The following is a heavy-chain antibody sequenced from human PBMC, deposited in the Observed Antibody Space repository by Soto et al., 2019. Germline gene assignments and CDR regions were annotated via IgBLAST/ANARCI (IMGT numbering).Heavy chain of an antibody. CDR1: GFTFSSYG. Sequence: QVQLVESGGGVVQPGRSLRLSCAASGFTFSSYGMHWVRQAPGKGLEWVAVISYDGSNKYYADSVKGRFTISRDNSKNTQYLQMNSLRAEDTAVYYCAKTHGHQDDAFDIWGQGTMVTVSS. J-gene: IGHJ3*02. V-gene: IGHV3-30*18. CDR3: AKTHGHQDDAFDI. CDR2: ISYDGSNK.